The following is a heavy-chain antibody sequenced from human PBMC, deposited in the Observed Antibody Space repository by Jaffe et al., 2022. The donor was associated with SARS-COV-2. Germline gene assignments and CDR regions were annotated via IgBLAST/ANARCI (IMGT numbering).Heavy chain of an antibody. CDR3: ARGGKRVAAAPLGP. D-gene: IGHD6-13*01. V-gene: IGHV4-34*01. CDR2: INHSGST. CDR1: GGSFSGYY. Sequence: QVQLQQWGAGLLKPSETLSLTCAVYGGSFSGYYWSWIRQPPGKGLEWIGEINHSGSTNYNPSLKSRVTISVDTSKNQFSLKLSSVTAADTAVYYCARGGKRVAAAPLGPWGQGTLVTVSS. J-gene: IGHJ5*02.